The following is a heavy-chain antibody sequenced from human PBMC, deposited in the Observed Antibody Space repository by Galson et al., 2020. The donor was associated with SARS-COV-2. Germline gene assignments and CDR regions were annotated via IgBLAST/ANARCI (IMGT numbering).Heavy chain of an antibody. J-gene: IGHJ3*02. CDR2: ISSSGSTI. CDR1: GFTFSDYY. D-gene: IGHD3-22*01. V-gene: IGHV3-11*01. CDR3: ARVYYDSSGYFQLSGDAFDI. Sequence: NSGGSLRLSCAASGFTFSDYYMSWIRQAPGKGLEWVSYISSSGSTIYYADSVKGRFTISRDNAKNSLYLQMNSLRAEDTAVYYCARVYYDSSGYFQLSGDAFDIWGQGTMVTVSS.